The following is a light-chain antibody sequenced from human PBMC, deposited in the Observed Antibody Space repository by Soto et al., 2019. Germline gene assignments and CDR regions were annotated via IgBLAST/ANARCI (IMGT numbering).Light chain of an antibody. V-gene: IGLV2-14*01. CDR3: SSYSTSNTHVL. CDR1: TSDVGTYNY. J-gene: IGLJ2*01. CDR2: EVS. Sequence: QSALTQPASVSGSPGQSITTSCTGATSDVGTYNYVSWYQHHPGKAPKLIIYEVSARPSGVSNRFSGSKSGSTASLTISGLQAEDEADYYCSSYSTSNTHVLFGGGTQLTVL.